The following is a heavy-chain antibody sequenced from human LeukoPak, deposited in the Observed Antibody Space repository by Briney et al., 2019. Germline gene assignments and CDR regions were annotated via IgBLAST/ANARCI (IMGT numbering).Heavy chain of an antibody. CDR2: INPNSGGT. J-gene: IGHJ4*02. D-gene: IGHD3-10*01. V-gene: IGHV1-2*02. CDR3: AREPITMVRGVITD. CDR1: GYTFTGYY. Sequence: ASVKVSCKASGYTFTGYYIHWLRQAPGQGLEWMGWINPNSGGTNYAQKFQGRVTMTRDTSISTAYMELSRLRSDDTAVYYCAREPITMVRGVITDWGQGTLVTVSS.